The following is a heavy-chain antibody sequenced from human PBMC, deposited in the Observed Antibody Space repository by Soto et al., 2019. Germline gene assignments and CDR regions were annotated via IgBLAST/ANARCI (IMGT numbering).Heavy chain of an antibody. J-gene: IGHJ4*02. V-gene: IGHV1-3*01. CDR2: INAGNGNT. Sequence: ASVKVSCKASGYTFTSYAMHWVRQAPGQRLEWMGWINAGNGNTKYSQKFQGRFTISRDNSKNTLYLQMNSLTTEDTAVYSCGKGTNPGSYLVHFWGLGTLVTVSS. D-gene: IGHD3-10*01. CDR3: GKGTNPGSYLVHF. CDR1: GYTFTSYA.